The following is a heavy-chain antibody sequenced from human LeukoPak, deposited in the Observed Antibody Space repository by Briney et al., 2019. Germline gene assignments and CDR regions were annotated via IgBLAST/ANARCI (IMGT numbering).Heavy chain of an antibody. D-gene: IGHD4-23*01. CDR2: INPNSGDT. CDR1: GYSFADCY. CDR3: ARVPDYGGKDLDY. V-gene: IGHV1-2*02. Sequence: ASVKVSCKASGYSFADCYVHWVRQAPGQGLEWVGCINPNSGDTNYAQKFQGRVTMTRDTSITTAYMELSRLSSDDTAMYYCARVPDYGGKDLDYWGQGTLVTVSS. J-gene: IGHJ4*02.